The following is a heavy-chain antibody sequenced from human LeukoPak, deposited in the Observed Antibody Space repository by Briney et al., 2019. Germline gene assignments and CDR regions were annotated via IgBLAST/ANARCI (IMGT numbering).Heavy chain of an antibody. CDR3: ARASSGWSPFDY. V-gene: IGHV3-74*01. CDR1: GFTFSSFW. J-gene: IGHJ4*02. CDR2: INSDGSST. D-gene: IGHD6-19*01. Sequence: GGSLRLSCAASGFTFSSFWMHWVRQAPGKGLVWVSRINSDGSSTSYADSVKGRFTISRDNAKNTLYLQMNSLRAEDTAVYYCARASSGWSPFDYWGQGTLVTVSS.